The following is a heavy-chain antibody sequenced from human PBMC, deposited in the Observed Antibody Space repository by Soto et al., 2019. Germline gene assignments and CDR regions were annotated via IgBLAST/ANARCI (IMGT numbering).Heavy chain of an antibody. V-gene: IGHV4-39*01. CDR1: GVSISTNSYY. CDR3: ARRGSGSWYFDY. J-gene: IGHJ4*02. Sequence: QLQLQEPGLGLVKPSDTLSLTCTVPGVSISTNSYYWGWIRQPPGKGLEWIGLSYYSGSTFYNPSLKRRVTISVDTSKHQFSLKLSSVTAADTAVFFCARRGSGSWYFDYWGQGTLVTVSS. D-gene: IGHD6-13*01. CDR2: SYYSGST.